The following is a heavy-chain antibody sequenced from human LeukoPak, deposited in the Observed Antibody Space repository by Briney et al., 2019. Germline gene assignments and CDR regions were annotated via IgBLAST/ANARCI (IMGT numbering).Heavy chain of an antibody. CDR1: GFTFSDYY. J-gene: IGHJ4*02. D-gene: IGHD3-10*01. CDR2: IKQDGSEK. Sequence: GGSLRLSCAASGFTFSDYYVSWIRQAPGKGLEWVANIKQDGSEKYYVDSVKGRFTISRDNAKNSLYLQMNSLRAEDTAVYYCARGPTPGYFDYWGQGTLVTVSS. V-gene: IGHV3-7*01. CDR3: ARGPTPGYFDY.